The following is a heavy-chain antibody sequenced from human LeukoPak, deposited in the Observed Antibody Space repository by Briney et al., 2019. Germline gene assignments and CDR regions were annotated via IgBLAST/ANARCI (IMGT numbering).Heavy chain of an antibody. J-gene: IGHJ1*01. CDR3: ARAAPYSSSFKYFQH. V-gene: IGHV3-48*02. CDR2: ISSSSSTI. CDR1: GVTFSSDS. Sequence: GGSLRLSCAASGVTFSSDSMNWVRQALGEGLGWVSYISSSSSTIYYADSVKGRFTISRDNAKNSLYLQMNSLRDEDTAVYYCARAAPYSSSFKYFQHWGQGTLVTVSS. D-gene: IGHD6-13*01.